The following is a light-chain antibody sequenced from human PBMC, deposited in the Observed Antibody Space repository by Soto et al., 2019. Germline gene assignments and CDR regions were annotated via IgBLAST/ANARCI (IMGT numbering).Light chain of an antibody. CDR1: SSDVGGFNY. V-gene: IGLV2-14*01. CDR3: SSYTSTETLGV. J-gene: IGLJ1*01. CDR2: EVS. Sequence: QSALTQFASVSGSPGQTITISCTGTSSDVGGFNYVSWYQQHPGKAPKLMIYEVSKRPSGVSNRFSGSKSGNTASLTISGLQAEDEADYYCSSYTSTETLGVFGTGTKVTVL.